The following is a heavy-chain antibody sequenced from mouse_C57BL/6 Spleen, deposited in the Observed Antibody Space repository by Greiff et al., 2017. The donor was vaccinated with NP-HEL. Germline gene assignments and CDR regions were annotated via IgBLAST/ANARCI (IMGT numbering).Heavy chain of an antibody. V-gene: IGHV1-26*01. CDR1: GYTFTDYY. J-gene: IGHJ4*01. D-gene: IGHD6-1*01. Sequence: EVQLQQSGPELVKPGASVKISCKASGYTFTDYYMHWVKQSPGKSLEWIGGINPTNGGTSYNQKFKGKATLTVDKSSSTAYMELRSLTSEDSAVYYCARNECSDNAMDYWGQGTSVTVSS. CDR3: ARNECSDNAMDY. CDR2: INPTNGGT.